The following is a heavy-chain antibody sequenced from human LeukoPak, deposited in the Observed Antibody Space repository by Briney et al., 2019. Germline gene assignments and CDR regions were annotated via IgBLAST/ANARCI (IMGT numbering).Heavy chain of an antibody. V-gene: IGHV1-2*06. D-gene: IGHD2-15*01. CDR3: ARDDRLRAFDI. J-gene: IGHJ3*02. CDR1: GYTFSGYY. Sequence: EASVKVSCKASGYTFSGYYMHWVRQAPGQGLEWMGRINSNTGGTIYAQKFQGRVTMTRDTSISTAYMEVSRLISDDTAVYYCARDDRLRAFDIWGQGTMVLVSS. CDR2: INSNTGGT.